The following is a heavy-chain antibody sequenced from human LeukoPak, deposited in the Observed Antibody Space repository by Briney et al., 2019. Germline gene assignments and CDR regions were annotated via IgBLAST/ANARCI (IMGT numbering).Heavy chain of an antibody. CDR3: ARSKGYSSQRKYYYYYYMDV. Sequence: VGSLRLSCAASGFTFSSYGMHWVRQAPGKGLERVAVIWYDGSNKYYADSVKGRFTISRDNSKNTLYLQMNSLRAEDTAVYYCARSKGYSSQRKYYYYYYMDVWGKGTTVTVSS. J-gene: IGHJ6*03. CDR1: GFTFSSYG. V-gene: IGHV3-33*01. D-gene: IGHD5-18*01. CDR2: IWYDGSNK.